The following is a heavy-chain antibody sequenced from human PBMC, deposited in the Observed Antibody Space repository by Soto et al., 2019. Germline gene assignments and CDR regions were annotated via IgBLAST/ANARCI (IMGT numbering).Heavy chain of an antibody. CDR1: GFTFSSYA. J-gene: IGHJ4*02. D-gene: IGHD2-15*01. V-gene: IGHV3-30-3*01. CDR2: ISYDGSNK. CDR3: ARSSCGSGYSALDY. Sequence: QVQLVESGGGVVQPGRSLRLSCAASGFTFSSYAMHWVRQAPGKGLEWVAVISYDGSNKYYADSVKGRFTISRDNSKNTLYLQMNSLRAEDTAVSYCARSSCGSGYSALDYWGQGTLVTVSS.